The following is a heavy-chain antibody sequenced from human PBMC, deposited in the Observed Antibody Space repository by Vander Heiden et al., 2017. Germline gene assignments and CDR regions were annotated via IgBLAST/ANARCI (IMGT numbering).Heavy chain of an antibody. CDR3: AGYCSSTSCYYDY. CDR1: GFTFSSSA. Sequence: EVQLLESGGGLVQPGGSLRLSCAASGFTFSSSAMSWVRQAPGKGLEWVSAISGSGGSTYYADSVKGRFTISRDNSKNTLYLQMNSLRAEDTAVYYCAGYCSSTSCYYDYWGQGTLVTVSS. J-gene: IGHJ4*02. V-gene: IGHV3-23*01. D-gene: IGHD2-2*01. CDR2: ISGSGGST.